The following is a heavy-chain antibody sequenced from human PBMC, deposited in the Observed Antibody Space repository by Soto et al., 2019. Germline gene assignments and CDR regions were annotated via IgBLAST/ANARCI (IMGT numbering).Heavy chain of an antibody. CDR3: ARHNSQWPNWFDP. V-gene: IGHV1-18*01. Sequence: QVQLVQSGAEVKKPGASVKVSCKASGYTFTSYGISWVRQAPGQGLEWMGWISAYDGNTNYAQKLQGRVTMTTDTHTSTAYMDLRSLRSDDAAVYYCARHNSQWPNWFDPWGQGTLVTVSS. CDR2: ISAYDGNT. J-gene: IGHJ5*02. D-gene: IGHD1-1*01. CDR1: GYTFTSYG.